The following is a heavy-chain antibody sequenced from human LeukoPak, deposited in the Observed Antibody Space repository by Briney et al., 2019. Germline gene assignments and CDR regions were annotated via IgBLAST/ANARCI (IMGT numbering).Heavy chain of an antibody. CDR2: ISGSGGST. V-gene: IGHV3-23*01. J-gene: IGHJ3*02. CDR3: AKDKGVVVVAATAAFDI. D-gene: IGHD2-15*01. Sequence: GGSLRLSCAASGFTFSSYAMSWVRQAPGKGLEWVSAISGSGGSTYYADSVKGRFTISRDNSKNTLYLQMNSLRAEDTAVYYCAKDKGVVVVAATAAFDIWGQGTMVTVSS. CDR1: GFTFSSYA.